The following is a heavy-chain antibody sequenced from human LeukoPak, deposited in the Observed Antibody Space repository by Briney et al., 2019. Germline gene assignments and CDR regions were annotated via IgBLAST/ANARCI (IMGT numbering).Heavy chain of an antibody. CDR2: IKQDGSEK. D-gene: IGHD3-10*01. CDR1: GFTFSSYW. J-gene: IGHJ3*02. Sequence: GGSLRLSCAASGFTFSSYWMSWVRQAPGKGLEWVANIKQDGSEKYYVDSVKGRFTISRDNAKNSLYLQMNSLRAEDKAVYYCAREKTLLWFGDHTVLAFDIWGQGTMVTVSS. CDR3: AREKTLLWFGDHTVLAFDI. V-gene: IGHV3-7*01.